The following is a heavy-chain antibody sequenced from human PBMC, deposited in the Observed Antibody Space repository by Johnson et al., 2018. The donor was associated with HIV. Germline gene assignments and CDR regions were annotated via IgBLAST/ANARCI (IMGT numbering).Heavy chain of an antibody. D-gene: IGHD1-7*01. J-gene: IGHJ3*02. Sequence: QVQLVESGGGVVQPGRSLRLSCAASGFTFSSYAMHWVRQAPGKGLEWVAVISYDGSTYYADSVKGRFTISRDNSKNTLYLQMNSLRAEDTAVYYCAKYKDNWNYGAFDIWGQGTMVTVSS. CDR3: AKYKDNWNYGAFDI. V-gene: IGHV3-30-3*02. CDR2: ISYDGST. CDR1: GFTFSSYA.